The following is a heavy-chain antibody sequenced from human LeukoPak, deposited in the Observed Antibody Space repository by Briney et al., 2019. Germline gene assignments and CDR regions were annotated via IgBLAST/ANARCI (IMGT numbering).Heavy chain of an antibody. CDR1: GESFSGYY. CDR3: AREGEVRYGDYFDY. CDR2: INHSGST. J-gene: IGHJ4*02. V-gene: IGHV4-34*01. Sequence: SETLSLTCAVYGESFSGYYWSWIRQPPGKGLEWIGEINHSGSTNYNPSLKSRVTMSVDTSKNQFSLKLSSVTAADTAVYYCAREGEVRYGDYFDYWGQGTLVTVSS. D-gene: IGHD4-17*01.